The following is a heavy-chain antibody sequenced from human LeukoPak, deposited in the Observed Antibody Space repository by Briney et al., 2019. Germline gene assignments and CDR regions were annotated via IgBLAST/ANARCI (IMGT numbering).Heavy chain of an antibody. CDR2: INSDGSST. V-gene: IGHV3-74*01. CDR1: GFTFSSYA. CDR3: ARDSSHYCSSTSCYSSGLDY. Sequence: GGSLRLSCAASGFTFSSYAMSWVRQAPGKELVWVSRINSDGSSTSYADSVKGRFTISRDNAKNTLYLQMNSLRAEDTAVYYCARDSSHYCSSTSCYSSGLDYWGQGTLVTVSS. J-gene: IGHJ4*02. D-gene: IGHD2-2*01.